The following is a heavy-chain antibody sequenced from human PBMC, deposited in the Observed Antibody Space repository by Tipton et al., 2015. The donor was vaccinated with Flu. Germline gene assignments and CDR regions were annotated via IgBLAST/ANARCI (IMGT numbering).Heavy chain of an antibody. V-gene: IGHV4-61*01. Sequence: TLSLTCTVSGGSVSSGSYYWSWIRQPPGNGLEWIGYIYSTGSTKYSPSLKGRVTMSVDMSKNQFSLKLSPVTAADTAVYYCARMGYCGCGICYGDFWGQGPLVTVSS. D-gene: IGHD2-15*01. CDR2: IYSTGST. CDR3: ARMGYCGCGICYGDF. J-gene: IGHJ4*02. CDR1: GGSVSSGSYY.